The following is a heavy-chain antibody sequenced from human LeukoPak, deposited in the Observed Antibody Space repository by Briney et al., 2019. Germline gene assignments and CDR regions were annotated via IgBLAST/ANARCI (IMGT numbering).Heavy chain of an antibody. CDR1: GYTFTSYG. CDR2: ISAYNGNT. V-gene: IGHV1-18*01. D-gene: IGHD3-22*01. CDR3: ARNLYDSSGYLDYYGMDV. J-gene: IGHJ6*02. Sequence: GASVKVSCKASGYTFTSYGISWVRQAPGQGLEWTGWISAYNGNTNYAQKLQGRVTMTTDTSTGTAYMELRSLRSDDTAVYYCARNLYDSSGYLDYYGMDVWGQGTTVTVSS.